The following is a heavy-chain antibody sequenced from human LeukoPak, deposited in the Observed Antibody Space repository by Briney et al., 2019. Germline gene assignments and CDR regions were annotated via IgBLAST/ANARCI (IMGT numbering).Heavy chain of an antibody. CDR3: ARTRYYDILTGYYPIDY. D-gene: IGHD3-9*01. Sequence: ASVKVSCKASGYTFTSYGISWVRQAPGQGLEWMGWISAYNGNTNYAQKLQGRVAMTTDTSTSTAYMELRSLRSDDTAVYYCARTRYYDILTGYYPIDYWGQGTLVTVSS. CDR1: GYTFTSYG. CDR2: ISAYNGNT. J-gene: IGHJ4*02. V-gene: IGHV1-18*01.